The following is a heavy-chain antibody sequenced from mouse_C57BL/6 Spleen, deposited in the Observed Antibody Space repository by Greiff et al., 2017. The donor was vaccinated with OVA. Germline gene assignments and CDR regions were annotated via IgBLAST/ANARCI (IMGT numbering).Heavy chain of an antibody. CDR2: ISDGGSYT. D-gene: IGHD2-14*01. CDR3: ARDQGRRFAY. Sequence: EVQVVESGGGLVKPGGSLKLSCAASGFTFSSYAMSWVRQTPEKRLEWVATISDGGSYTYYPDNVKGRFTISRDNAKNNLYLQMSHLKSEDTAMYYCARDQGRRFAYWGQGTLVTVSA. V-gene: IGHV5-4*01. J-gene: IGHJ3*01. CDR1: GFTFSSYA.